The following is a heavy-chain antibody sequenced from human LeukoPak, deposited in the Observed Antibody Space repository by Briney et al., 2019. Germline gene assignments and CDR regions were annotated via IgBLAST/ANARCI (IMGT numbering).Heavy chain of an antibody. D-gene: IGHD1-26*01. V-gene: IGHV1-69*05. Sequence: SVKASCKASGYTFTSYGISWVRQAPGQGLEWMGGIIPIFGTANYAQKFQGRVTITTDESTSTAYMELSSLRSEDTAVYYCASDLHSGSYYYWGQGTLVTVSS. CDR3: ASDLHSGSYYY. CDR1: GYTFTSYG. CDR2: IIPIFGTA. J-gene: IGHJ4*02.